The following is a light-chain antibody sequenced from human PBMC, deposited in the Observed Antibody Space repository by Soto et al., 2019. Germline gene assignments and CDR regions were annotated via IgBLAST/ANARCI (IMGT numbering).Light chain of an antibody. CDR1: SSDIGSHNF. Sequence: QSALTQPASVSGSPGQSITISCTEISSDIGSHNFVSWYQHHPGNAPKLIISDVSNRPFGGSTRFSGSKSGNTAFLTLSGLQAEDEAIYYCSSYASTTSVVFGGGTKVTVL. J-gene: IGLJ2*01. CDR3: SSYASTTSVV. CDR2: DVS. V-gene: IGLV2-14*03.